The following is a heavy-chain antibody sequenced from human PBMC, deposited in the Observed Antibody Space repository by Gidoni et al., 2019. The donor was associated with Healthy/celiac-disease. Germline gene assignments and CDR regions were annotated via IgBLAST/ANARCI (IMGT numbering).Heavy chain of an antibody. CDR2: IRYDGSNK. CDR3: AKVSSSWYDEDAFDI. CDR1: GLPFSSYG. D-gene: IGHD6-13*01. Sequence: QVQLVESGGVVVQPGWSLRLSCAAFGLPFSSYGMNWVRHAPGKGLAWVEFIRYDGSNKYYADSVKGRFTISRDNSKNTLYLQMNSLRAEDTAVYYCAKVSSSWYDEDAFDIWGQGTMVTVSS. V-gene: IGHV3-30*02. J-gene: IGHJ3*02.